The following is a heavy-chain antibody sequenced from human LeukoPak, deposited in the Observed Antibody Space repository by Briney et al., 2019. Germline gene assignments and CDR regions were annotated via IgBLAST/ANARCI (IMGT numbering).Heavy chain of an antibody. CDR3: AKRQQLGKYYYYYMDV. CDR2: INTDGSST. CDR1: GFTFSSYW. J-gene: IGHJ6*03. D-gene: IGHD6-13*01. Sequence: GGSLRLSCAASGFTFSSYWMHWVRQAPGKGLVWVSRINTDGSSTSYADSVKGRFTISRDNSKNTLYLQMNSLRAEDTAVYYCAKRQQLGKYYYYYMDVWGKGTTVTVSS. V-gene: IGHV3-74*01.